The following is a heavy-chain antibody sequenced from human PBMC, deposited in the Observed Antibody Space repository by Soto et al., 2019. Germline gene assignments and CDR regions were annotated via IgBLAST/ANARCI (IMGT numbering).Heavy chain of an antibody. CDR3: ASGFLEWLSGYYYMDV. J-gene: IGHJ6*03. CDR1: GGSFSGYY. V-gene: IGHV4-34*01. D-gene: IGHD3-3*01. CDR2: INHSGST. Sequence: LSLTCAVYGGSFSGYYWSWIRQPPGKGLEWIGEINHSGSTNYNPSLKSRVTISVDTSKNQFSLKLSSVTAADTAVYYCASGFLEWLSGYYYMDVWGKGTTVTVSS.